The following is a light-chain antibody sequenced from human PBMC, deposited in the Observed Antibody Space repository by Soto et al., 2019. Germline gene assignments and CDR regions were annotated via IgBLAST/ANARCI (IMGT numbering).Light chain of an antibody. J-gene: IGKJ4*01. Sequence: EIVMTQSRATLSVSPGERATLSCRASQSVSSNLAWYQQKPGQAPRLLIYGAFTRATGIPARFSGSGSGTEFTLTISSLQSEDFAVYYCQQYKNWPPLTFGGGTKVEIK. CDR2: GAF. V-gene: IGKV3-15*01. CDR1: QSVSSN. CDR3: QQYKNWPPLT.